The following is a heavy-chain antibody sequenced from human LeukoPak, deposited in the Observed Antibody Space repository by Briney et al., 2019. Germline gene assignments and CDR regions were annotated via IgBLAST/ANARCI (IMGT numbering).Heavy chain of an antibody. D-gene: IGHD6-13*01. V-gene: IGHV4-34*01. CDR3: ARGEAAADKTNWYFDL. CDR1: GGSLSGYY. J-gene: IGHJ2*01. CDR2: INHSGST. Sequence: PSETLSLTCAVYGGSLSGYYWSWIRQPPGKGLEWIGEINHSGSTNYNPSLKSRVTISVDTSKNQFSLKLSSVTAADTAVYYCARGEAAADKTNWYFDLWGRGTLVTVSS.